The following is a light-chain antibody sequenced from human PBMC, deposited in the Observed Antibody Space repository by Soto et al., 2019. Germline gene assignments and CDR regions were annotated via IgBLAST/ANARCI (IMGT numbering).Light chain of an antibody. Sequence: DIQMTQSPSDMSASVGDRVTITCRASQDISNFLVWFQQRPGKVPKRLMYSANRLESGVPSRFSGSGSGTEFPLTISSLQPEDFATSYCLQHKSYPRTFGQGTKVDIK. CDR1: QDISNF. J-gene: IGKJ1*01. CDR2: SAN. CDR3: LQHKSYPRT. V-gene: IGKV1-17*03.